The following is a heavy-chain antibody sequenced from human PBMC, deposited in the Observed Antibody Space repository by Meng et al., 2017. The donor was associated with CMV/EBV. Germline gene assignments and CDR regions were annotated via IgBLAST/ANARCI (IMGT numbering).Heavy chain of an antibody. CDR1: GYTFTSYY. Sequence: ASVKVSCKASGYTFTSYYMHWVRQAPGQGLEWMGIINPSGGSTSYAQKFQGRVTMTRDTSTSTVYMELSSLRSEDTAVYYCARARITMVRGVIGYYCYGMDVWGQGTTVTVSS. CDR2: INPSGGST. D-gene: IGHD3-10*01. V-gene: IGHV1-46*01. CDR3: ARARITMVRGVIGYYCYGMDV. J-gene: IGHJ6*02.